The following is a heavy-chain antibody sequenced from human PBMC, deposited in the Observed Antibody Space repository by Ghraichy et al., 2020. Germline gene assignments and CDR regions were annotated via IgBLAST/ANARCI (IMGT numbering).Heavy chain of an antibody. V-gene: IGHV4-59*08. D-gene: IGHD3-10*01. Sequence: SETLSLTCTVSGGSISSYYWSWIRQPPGKGLEWIGYIYYSGSTNYNPSLKSRVTISVDTSKNQFSLKLSSVTAADTAVYYCARQGDRLGPQSWFDPWGQGTLVTVSS. CDR2: IYYSGST. CDR3: ARQGDRLGPQSWFDP. CDR1: GGSISSYY. J-gene: IGHJ5*02.